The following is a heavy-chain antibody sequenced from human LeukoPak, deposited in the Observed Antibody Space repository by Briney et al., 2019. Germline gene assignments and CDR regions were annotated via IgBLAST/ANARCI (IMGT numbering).Heavy chain of an antibody. V-gene: IGHV3-11*04. CDR2: ITNKGRKT. Sequence: GGSLRLSCAASGFIFNDYFMGWIRQTPGKGLEWVSYITNKGRKTYYADSMKGRFTIYRDNDKNTLNLQMNSLRAEDTAVYYCARDLGQYYDTSDNWFDPWGQGTLVTVSS. D-gene: IGHD3-22*01. CDR3: ARDLGQYYDTSDNWFDP. J-gene: IGHJ5*02. CDR1: GFIFNDYF.